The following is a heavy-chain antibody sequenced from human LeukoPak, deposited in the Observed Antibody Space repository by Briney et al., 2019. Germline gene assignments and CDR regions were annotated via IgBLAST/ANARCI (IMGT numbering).Heavy chain of an antibody. CDR3: ARVVTIFGVVTKYYFDY. J-gene: IGHJ4*02. V-gene: IGHV4-31*03. CDR2: IYDSGST. Sequence: TLSLTCTVSGGSISSGGYFWSWIRQHPGKGLEWIGYIYDSGSTYYNPSLKSRVTISVDTSKNQFPLKLSSVTAADTAVYYCARVVTIFGVVTKYYFDYWGQGTLVTVSS. CDR1: GGSISSGGYF. D-gene: IGHD3-3*01.